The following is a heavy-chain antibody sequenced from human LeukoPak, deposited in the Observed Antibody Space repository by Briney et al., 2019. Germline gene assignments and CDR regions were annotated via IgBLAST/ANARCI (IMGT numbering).Heavy chain of an antibody. J-gene: IGHJ4*02. V-gene: IGHV3-74*01. Sequence: GGSLRLSCAASGFTFSTYWMHWVRQAPGKGLVWVSRIDNGGSNTLYADSVRGRFTISRDDAKNSLYLQMNSLRAEDTAVYYCARESSITMDWGQGTLVTVSS. CDR3: ARESSITMD. D-gene: IGHD3-10*01. CDR1: GFTFSTYW. CDR2: IDNGGSNT.